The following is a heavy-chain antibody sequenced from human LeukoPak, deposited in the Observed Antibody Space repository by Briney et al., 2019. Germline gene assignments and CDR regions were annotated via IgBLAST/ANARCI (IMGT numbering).Heavy chain of an antibody. D-gene: IGHD2-2*01. CDR2: MNPNSGNT. V-gene: IGHV1-8*01. J-gene: IGHJ6*02. CDR3: ASGLPYQLLLNIYYYYGMDV. Sequence: GASVKLSCKSSVYTFTSYDINWVRQATGQGLEWVGWMNPNSGNTGYAQKFQGRVTMIRNTSISTAYMELSSLRSEDTAVYYCASGLPYQLLLNIYYYYGMDVWGQGTTVTVSS. CDR1: VYTFTSYD.